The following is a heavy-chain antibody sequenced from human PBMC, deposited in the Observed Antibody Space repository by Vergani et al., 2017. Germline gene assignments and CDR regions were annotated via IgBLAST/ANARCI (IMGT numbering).Heavy chain of an antibody. J-gene: IGHJ4*02. CDR1: GGSISSSSYY. D-gene: IGHD1-14*01. CDR2: IYYSGST. V-gene: IGHV4-39*01. Sequence: QLQLQESGPGLVKPSETLSLICTVSGGSISSSSYYWGWIRQPPGKGLEWIGSIYYSGSTYYNPSLKSRVTISVDTSKNQFSLKLSSVTAADTAVYYCARLDGIGSGYWGQGTLVTVSS. CDR3: ARLDGIGSGY.